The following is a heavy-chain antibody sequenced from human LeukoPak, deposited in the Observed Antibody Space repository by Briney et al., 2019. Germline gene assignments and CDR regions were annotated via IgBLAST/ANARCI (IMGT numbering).Heavy chain of an antibody. D-gene: IGHD6-19*01. CDR3: ARDQWLVLGYYMDV. CDR1: GFTFSSYS. Sequence: GGSLRLSCAASGFTFSSYSMNWVRQAPGKGLEWVSSISSSSYIYYADSVKGRFTISRDNAKNSLYLQMNSLRAEDTAVYYCARDQWLVLGYYMDVWGKGTTVTVSS. J-gene: IGHJ6*03. V-gene: IGHV3-21*01. CDR2: ISSSSYI.